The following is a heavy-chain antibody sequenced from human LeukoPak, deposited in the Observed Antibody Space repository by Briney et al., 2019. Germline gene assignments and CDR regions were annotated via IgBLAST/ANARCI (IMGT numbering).Heavy chain of an antibody. CDR1: GFTFSSYG. D-gene: IGHD3-10*01. CDR3: ARLAASDPSDY. CDR2: IWFDGSNI. V-gene: IGHV3-33*01. J-gene: IGHJ4*02. Sequence: GGSLRLSCAASGFTFSSYGMHWVRQAPGKGLEWVALIWFDGSNIYYADSVKGRFTISRDNSKNTLYLRMNSLRAEDTAVYYCARLAASDPSDYWGQGTLVTVSS.